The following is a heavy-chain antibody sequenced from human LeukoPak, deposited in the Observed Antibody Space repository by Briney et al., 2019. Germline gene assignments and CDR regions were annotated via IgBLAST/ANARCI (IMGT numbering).Heavy chain of an antibody. V-gene: IGHV1-24*01. J-gene: IGHJ6*02. CDR1: GYTLTELS. CDR3: ATGLQQWLGTLDYYYYGMDV. D-gene: IGHD6-19*01. Sequence: ASVKVSCKVSGYTLTELSMHWVRQAPGKGLEWMGGFDPEDGETIYAQKFQGRVTMTEDTSTDTAYMELSSLRSEDTAVYYCATGLQQWLGTLDYYYYGMDVWGQGTTVTVSS. CDR2: FDPEDGET.